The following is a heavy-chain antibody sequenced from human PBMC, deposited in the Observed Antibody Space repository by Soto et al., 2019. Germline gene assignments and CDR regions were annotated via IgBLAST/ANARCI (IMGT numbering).Heavy chain of an antibody. V-gene: IGHV1-46*01. Sequence: ASVKVSCKASGNSFTTYYMHWVRQAPGQGLEWMGIINPSGGRTTYAQKFQGRVTMTRDTSASTFHMELSSLTSEDTAVYYCAGLYHYDSSGYYDYWGQGTLVTVSS. CDR3: AGLYHYDSSGYYDY. J-gene: IGHJ4*02. D-gene: IGHD3-22*01. CDR1: GNSFTTYY. CDR2: INPSGGRT.